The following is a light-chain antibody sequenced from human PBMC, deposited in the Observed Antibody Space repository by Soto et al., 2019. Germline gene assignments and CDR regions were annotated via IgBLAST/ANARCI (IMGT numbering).Light chain of an antibody. CDR3: CSLTTSHTYV. Sequence: QLVLTQPASVSGSPGQSITISCTGTSSGIGHYDYVSWYQQHPGKAPKLMIYHVTYRPSGVSNRYSGSKSGNSASLTISGLQADDEADYYCCSLTTSHTYVFGSGTKLTVL. CDR1: SSGIGHYDY. J-gene: IGLJ1*01. CDR2: HVT. V-gene: IGLV2-14*03.